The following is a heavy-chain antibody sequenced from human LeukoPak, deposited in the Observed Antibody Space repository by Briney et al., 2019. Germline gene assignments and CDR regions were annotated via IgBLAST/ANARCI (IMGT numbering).Heavy chain of an antibody. Sequence: GGSLRLSCAASGFMFDDYGMSWVRQAPGKGLEWVSGINWNGGRTGYADSVKGRFTISRDNAKNSLYLQMNSLRAEDTALYYCATRNVRYFDWSEPYYYGMDVWGQGTTVTVSS. CDR2: INWNGGRT. CDR3: ATRNVRYFDWSEPYYYGMDV. D-gene: IGHD3-9*01. V-gene: IGHV3-20*04. J-gene: IGHJ6*02. CDR1: GFMFDDYG.